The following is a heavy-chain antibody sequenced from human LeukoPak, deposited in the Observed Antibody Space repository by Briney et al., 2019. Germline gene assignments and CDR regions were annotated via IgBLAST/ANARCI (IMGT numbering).Heavy chain of an antibody. J-gene: IGHJ5*02. CDR2: ISYDGSNK. D-gene: IGHD3-22*01. CDR1: GFTFSSYA. V-gene: IGHV3-30*04. Sequence: PGGSLRLSCAASGFTFSSYAMHWVRQAPGKGLEWVAVISYDGSNKYYADSVKGRFTISRDNSKNTLYLQMNSLRAEDTAVYYCARDLLSITMIVVVKENWFDPWGQGTLVTVSS. CDR3: ARDLLSITMIVVVKENWFDP.